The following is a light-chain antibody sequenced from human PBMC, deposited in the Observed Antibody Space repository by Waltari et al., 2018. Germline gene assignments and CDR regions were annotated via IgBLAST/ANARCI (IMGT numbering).Light chain of an antibody. J-gene: IGKJ5*01. V-gene: IGKV1D-12*01. CDR2: AAS. CDR3: QQADSFPIT. CDR1: QGISSW. Sequence: DIQMTQSPSSVSASVGDRVTITCRASQGISSWLAWYQHKPGKVPKRLITAASSLQSGVPSRFSGSGSGTDFTLIISSLQPEDFATYYCQQADSFPITFGQGTRLEIK.